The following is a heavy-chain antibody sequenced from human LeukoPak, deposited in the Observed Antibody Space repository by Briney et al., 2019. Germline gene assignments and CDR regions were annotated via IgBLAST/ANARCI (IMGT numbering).Heavy chain of an antibody. V-gene: IGHV4-39*01. CDR3: ARLGGYSYGYSGAFDI. D-gene: IGHD5-18*01. Sequence: PSETLSLTCTVSGGSISSSSYYWGWIRQPPGKGLEWIGSIYYSGSTYYNPSLKSRVSISVDTSKNQFSLKLSSVTAADTAVYYCARLGGYSYGYSGAFDIWGQGTLVTASS. J-gene: IGHJ3*02. CDR2: IYYSGST. CDR1: GGSISSSSYY.